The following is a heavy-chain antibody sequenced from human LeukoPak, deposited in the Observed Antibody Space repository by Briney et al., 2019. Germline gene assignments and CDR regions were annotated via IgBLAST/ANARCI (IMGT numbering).Heavy chain of an antibody. CDR1: GFTFSSYS. J-gene: IGHJ4*02. Sequence: GGSLRLSCAASGFTFSSYSMNWVRQAPGKGLEWVSSISSSASTIYYADSVKGRFTISRDNAKNSLYLQMNSLRAEDTGLYYCARSRGSWPDYLDYWGQGTLVTVTS. CDR3: ARSRGSWPDYLDY. D-gene: IGHD6-13*01. V-gene: IGHV3-48*04. CDR2: ISSSASTI.